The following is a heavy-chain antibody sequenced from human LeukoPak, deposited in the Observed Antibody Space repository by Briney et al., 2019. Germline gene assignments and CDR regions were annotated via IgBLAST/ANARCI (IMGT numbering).Heavy chain of an antibody. CDR1: GGTFSSYA. Sequence: SVKVSCKASGGTFSSYAISWVRQAPGQGLEWMGRIIPILGIANYAQKFQGRVTITADKSTSTAYMELSSLRSEDTAVYYCARVPIPAAMRMGRFDPWGQGTLVTVSS. CDR3: ARVPIPAAMRMGRFDP. J-gene: IGHJ5*02. D-gene: IGHD2-2*01. V-gene: IGHV1-69*04. CDR2: IIPILGIA.